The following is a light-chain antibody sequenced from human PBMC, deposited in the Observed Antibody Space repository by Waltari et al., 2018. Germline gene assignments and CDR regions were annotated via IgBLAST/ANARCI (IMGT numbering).Light chain of an antibody. CDR3: ASWDQSLRGVV. CDR1: NPKIGFNS. V-gene: IGLV1-47*01. J-gene: IGLJ2*01. CDR2: RDS. Sequence: QSVLSQPPSASASPGQGVTISCSGSNPKIGFNSVFWYQHVPGTAPKLVIFRDSQRPSGVPGRFSGSKSGTSASLAISGLRSEDEADYYCASWDQSLRGVVFGGGTKLTVL.